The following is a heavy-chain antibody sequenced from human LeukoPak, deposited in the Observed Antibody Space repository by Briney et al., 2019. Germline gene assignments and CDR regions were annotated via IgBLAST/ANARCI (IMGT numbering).Heavy chain of an antibody. Sequence: GASVKVSCKASVGTFSSYTISWVRQAPGQGLEWMGRIIPILGIANYAQKFQGRVTITADKSTSTAYMELSSLRSEDTAVYYCARSTYYDFWSGYYGNAFDIWGQGTMVTVSS. CDR2: IIPILGIA. J-gene: IGHJ3*02. CDR1: VGTFSSYT. D-gene: IGHD3-3*01. CDR3: ARSTYYDFWSGYYGNAFDI. V-gene: IGHV1-69*02.